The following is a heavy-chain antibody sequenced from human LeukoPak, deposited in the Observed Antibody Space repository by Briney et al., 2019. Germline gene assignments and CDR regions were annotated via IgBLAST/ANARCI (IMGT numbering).Heavy chain of an antibody. CDR3: ARDRSPYDMGAFDI. CDR2: ISGSGGGT. V-gene: IGHV3-23*01. Sequence: PGGSLRLSCAASGFTFSSYAMSWVRQAPGKGLEWVSAISGSGGGTYYADSVKGRFTISRDNSKNTLYLQMNSLRPEDTAVYYCARDRSPYDMGAFDIWGQGTMVTVSS. CDR1: GFTFSSYA. D-gene: IGHD3-22*01. J-gene: IGHJ3*02.